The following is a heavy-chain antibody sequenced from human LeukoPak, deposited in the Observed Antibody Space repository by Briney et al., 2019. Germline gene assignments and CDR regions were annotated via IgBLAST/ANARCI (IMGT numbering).Heavy chain of an antibody. D-gene: IGHD5-12*01. V-gene: IGHV3-7*03. Sequence: PGGSLRLSCAASGSTSSTSWMSWVRQVPGKGLEWVANIKKDGSETYYVDSVKGRFTISRDNAKNSLYLQMNSLRAEDTAMYYCARGRYSGTTYYFDYWGQGTLVTVSS. J-gene: IGHJ4*02. CDR2: IKKDGSET. CDR1: GSTSSTSW. CDR3: ARGRYSGTTYYFDY.